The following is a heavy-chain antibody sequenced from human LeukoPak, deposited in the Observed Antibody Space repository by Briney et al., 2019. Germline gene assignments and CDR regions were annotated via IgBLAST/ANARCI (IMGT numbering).Heavy chain of an antibody. CDR2: INPSAGST. D-gene: IGHD6-13*01. J-gene: IGHJ4*02. CDR1: AYTFTNYY. V-gene: IGHV1-46*01. Sequence: ASVKVSCKASAYTFTNYYMHWVRQAPGQGLEWMGIINPSAGSTNYAQKFQGRVTLTRDMSTSTVYMELSSLRSEDTAVYYCARVGAAGDAFDYWGQGTLVTVSS. CDR3: ARVGAAGDAFDY.